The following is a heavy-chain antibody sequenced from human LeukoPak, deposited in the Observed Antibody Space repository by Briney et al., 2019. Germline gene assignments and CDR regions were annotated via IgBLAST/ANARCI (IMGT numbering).Heavy chain of an antibody. V-gene: IGHV3-23*01. Sequence: PGGSLRLSCAASGFTFSSYAMTWVRQAPGKGLEWVSSISGSVGSTYYADSVKGRFTISRDNSKNTLYLEMNSLRAEDTAVYYCAKYYYGSGSYYNVPYWGQGTLVTVSS. CDR3: AKYYYGSGSYYNVPY. CDR2: ISGSVGST. J-gene: IGHJ4*02. CDR1: GFTFSSYA. D-gene: IGHD3-10*01.